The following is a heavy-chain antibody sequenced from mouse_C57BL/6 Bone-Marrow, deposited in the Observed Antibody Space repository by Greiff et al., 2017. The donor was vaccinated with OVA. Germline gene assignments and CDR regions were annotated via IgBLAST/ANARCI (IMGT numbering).Heavy chain of an antibody. CDR3: AGAGEDGCSTYWYFDY. V-gene: IGHV1-80*01. Sequence: QVQLKQSGAELARPGASVKISCKASGYAFSSYWMNWVKQRPGKGLEWIGQIYPGDGDTNYNGKFKGKATLTADKSSSTAYMQLSSLTSEDSAVYYCAGAGEDGCSTYWYFDYWGKGTTVTVSS. CDR1: GYAFSSYW. D-gene: IGHD1-1*01. CDR2: IYPGDGDT. J-gene: IGHJ1*03.